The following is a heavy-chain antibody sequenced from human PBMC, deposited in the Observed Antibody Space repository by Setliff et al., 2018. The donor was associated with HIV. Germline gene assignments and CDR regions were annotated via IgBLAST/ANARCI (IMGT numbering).Heavy chain of an antibody. V-gene: IGHV3-23*01. J-gene: IGHJ4*02. D-gene: IGHD4-17*01. Sequence: PGGSLRLSCAASGFRFETFGMYWVRQAPGKGLEWVAAISNSGDKTYLADSVKGRFTISRDNSQSTLYLHMSGLRADDTAIYYCANKIDYGQYPFDYRGQGTLVTVSS. CDR3: ANKIDYGQYPFDY. CDR1: GFRFETFG. CDR2: ISNSGDKT.